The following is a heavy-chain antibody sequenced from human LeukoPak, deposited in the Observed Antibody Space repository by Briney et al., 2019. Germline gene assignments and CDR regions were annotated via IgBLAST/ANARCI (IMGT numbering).Heavy chain of an antibody. CDR2: IIPIFGTA. V-gene: IGHV1-69*01. CDR1: GGTFSSYA. D-gene: IGHD6-13*01. Sequence: SVKVSCKASGGTFSSYAISWVRQAPGQGLEWMGGIIPIFGTANYAQKFQGRVTITADESTSTAYMELSSLRSEDTAVYYCVSPAAGTGGDAFDIWGQGTMVTVSS. J-gene: IGHJ3*02. CDR3: VSPAAGTGGDAFDI.